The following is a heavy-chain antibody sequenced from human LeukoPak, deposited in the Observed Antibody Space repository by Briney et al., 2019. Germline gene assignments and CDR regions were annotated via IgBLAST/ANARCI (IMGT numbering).Heavy chain of an antibody. D-gene: IGHD5-12*01. Sequence: GGSLRLSCAASGFTFSDYYMSWIRQAPGKGLEWVSYISSSGSTIYYADSVKGRFTISRDNAKNSLYLQMDSLRAEDTAVYYCAREDIVATTEDYWGQGTLVTVSS. CDR3: AREDIVATTEDY. CDR1: GFTFSDYY. CDR2: ISSSGSTI. V-gene: IGHV3-11*04. J-gene: IGHJ4*02.